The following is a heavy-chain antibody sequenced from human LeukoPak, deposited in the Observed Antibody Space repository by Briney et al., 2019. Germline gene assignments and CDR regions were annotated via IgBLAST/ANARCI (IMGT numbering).Heavy chain of an antibody. J-gene: IGHJ4*02. V-gene: IGHV1-2*02. CDR1: GYTFTSYY. D-gene: IGHD2-8*02. Sequence: GASVKVSCKASGYTFTSYYMHWVGQAPGQGLEGRGWINPNSGDTHYEQKFQGRVTMTRDTSIRTGYMELRRLTSDDPAVYYCAREGRQYTGGWYSFDYWGQGTLVTVSS. CDR3: AREGRQYTGGWYSFDY. CDR2: INPNSGDT.